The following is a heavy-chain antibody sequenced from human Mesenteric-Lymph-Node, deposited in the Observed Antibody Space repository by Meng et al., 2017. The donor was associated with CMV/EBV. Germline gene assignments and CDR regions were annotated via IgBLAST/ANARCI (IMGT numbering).Heavy chain of an antibody. D-gene: IGHD3-16*01. CDR2: ISSSGSNI. J-gene: IGHJ5*02. Sequence: GESLKISCAASGFTFSDYYMSWIRQAPGKGPEWLSYISSSGSNIYYTDSEKGRFTISRDNTKNSLFLQMNSLRAEDTAVYYCAREPNYYEGPWGQGTLVTVSS. CDR1: GFTFSDYY. CDR3: AREPNYYEGP. V-gene: IGHV3-11*01.